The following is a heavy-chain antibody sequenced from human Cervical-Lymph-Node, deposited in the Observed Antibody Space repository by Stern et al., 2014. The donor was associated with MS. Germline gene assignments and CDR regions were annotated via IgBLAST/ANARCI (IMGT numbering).Heavy chain of an antibody. CDR2: ISNCGKNK. Sequence: VQLVQSGGGVVKPGGSLRLSCSVSGIDVSDYYMAWVRQAPGQGLEWISYISNCGKNKKYADSVKGRFTISKDNANNTVFLQMDSLRSEDTALYYCARDFNWGNSGSYDAWGQGTLVTVSS. D-gene: IGHD6-19*01. CDR3: ARDFNWGNSGSYDA. CDR1: GIDVSDYY. J-gene: IGHJ5*02. V-gene: IGHV3-11*01.